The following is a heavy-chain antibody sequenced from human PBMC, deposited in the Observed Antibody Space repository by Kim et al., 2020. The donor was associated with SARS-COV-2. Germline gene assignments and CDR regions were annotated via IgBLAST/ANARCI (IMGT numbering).Heavy chain of an antibody. Sequence: GGSLRLSCAASGFTFSSYGMHWVRQAPGKGLEWVAVIWYDGSNKYYADSVKGRFTISRDNSKNTLYLQMNSLRAEDTAVYYCARDYSGDYYYYYGMDVWGQGTTVTVSS. CDR2: IWYDGSNK. D-gene: IGHD2-21*01. J-gene: IGHJ6*02. CDR1: GFTFSSYG. CDR3: ARDYSGDYYYYYGMDV. V-gene: IGHV3-33*01.